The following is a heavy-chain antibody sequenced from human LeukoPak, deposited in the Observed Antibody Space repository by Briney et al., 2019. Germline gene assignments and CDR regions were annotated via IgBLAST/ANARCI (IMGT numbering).Heavy chain of an antibody. Sequence: SETLSLTCTVSGGSVSSGNYYWSWIRQPPGKGLEWIGYIYNSGSTNCNPSLKSRVTISVDTSKNQFSLKLTSVTAADTAVYYCARDPAGYYPHWGQGTLVTVSS. CDR2: IYNSGST. D-gene: IGHD3-16*01. V-gene: IGHV4-61*01. CDR3: ARDPAGYYPH. J-gene: IGHJ4*02. CDR1: GGSVSSGNYY.